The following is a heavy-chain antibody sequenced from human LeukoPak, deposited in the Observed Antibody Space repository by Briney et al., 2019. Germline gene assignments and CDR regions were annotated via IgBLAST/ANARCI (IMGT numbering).Heavy chain of an antibody. D-gene: IGHD6-13*01. V-gene: IGHV4-34*01. Sequence: SETLSLTCAVYGGSFSDSYWSCIRQPPGKGLECIGEINHSRGTKYNPSLKSRVTISVDTSKNQSSLKLSSLIAADTAVYYCARGLSMAAAGTGYAFDIWGRGTMVTVSS. CDR1: GGSFSDSY. CDR2: INHSRGT. J-gene: IGHJ3*02. CDR3: ARGLSMAAAGTGYAFDI.